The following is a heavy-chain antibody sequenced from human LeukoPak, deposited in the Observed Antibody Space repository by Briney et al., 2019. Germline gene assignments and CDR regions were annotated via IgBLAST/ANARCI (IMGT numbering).Heavy chain of an antibody. V-gene: IGHV3-48*03. CDR1: GFTFSSYE. CDR2: ISSGGGTI. Sequence: GGSLRLSCAASGFTFSSYEMNWVRQAPGEGLEWVSYISSGGGTIYYADSVKGRFTISRDNAKNSLYLQMNSLRAEDAAVYYCARDLYSSSWYAFGYWGQGTLVTVSS. CDR3: ARDLYSSSWYAFGY. J-gene: IGHJ4*02. D-gene: IGHD6-13*01.